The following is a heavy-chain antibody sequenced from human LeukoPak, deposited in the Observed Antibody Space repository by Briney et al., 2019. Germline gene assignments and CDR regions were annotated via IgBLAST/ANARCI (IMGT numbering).Heavy chain of an antibody. CDR3: ARPEGSYYGDAIHI. J-gene: IGHJ3*02. CDR2: IYYSGST. V-gene: IGHV4-39*01. D-gene: IGHD1-26*01. CDR1: GGSISSSSYY. Sequence: SETLSLTCTVSGGSISSSSYYWGWIRQPPGKGLEWIGTIYYSGSTYYNPSLKSRVTISVDTSKNQFSLKLDSVTAADTAVYYCARPEGSYYGDAIHICGQGTMVTVSS.